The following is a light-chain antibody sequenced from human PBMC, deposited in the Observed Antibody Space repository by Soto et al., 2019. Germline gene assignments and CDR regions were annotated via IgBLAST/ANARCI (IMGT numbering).Light chain of an antibody. J-gene: IGKJ3*01. CDR3: QQFGSSPIFT. Sequence: DIHMTQSPSSLSPSVGDRVTLTCRASQSISRHLNWYQQKAGRAPRLLIYGASNRATGVPDRFSGSESGTDFTLSISSLEPEDFAVYYCQQFGSSPIFTFGPGTKVHIK. V-gene: IGKV1-39*01. CDR2: GAS. CDR1: QSISRH.